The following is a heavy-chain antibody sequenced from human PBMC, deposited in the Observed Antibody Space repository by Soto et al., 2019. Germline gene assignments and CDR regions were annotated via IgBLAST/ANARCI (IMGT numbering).Heavy chain of an antibody. CDR2: IDHDGRST. J-gene: IGHJ1*01. Sequence: EVQLVESGGGLVQPGGSLRLSCAASGFSFSTYRMHWVRQSPGKGLVWVSRIDHDGRSTSYADSVKGRFTISRDTAKNTLDLQMNSLTVEDTAVYYCVRKAGASYMPAEYFQHWGQGTLVTVSS. CDR3: VRKAGASYMPAEYFQH. V-gene: IGHV3-74*01. D-gene: IGHD2-2*01. CDR1: GFSFSTYR.